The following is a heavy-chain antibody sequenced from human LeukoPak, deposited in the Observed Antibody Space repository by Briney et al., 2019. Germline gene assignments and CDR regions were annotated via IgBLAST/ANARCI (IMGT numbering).Heavy chain of an antibody. D-gene: IGHD6-19*01. CDR3: AKGLGAVAGTVLPPSDY. CDR1: GFTFSSYA. CDR2: ISGSGGST. Sequence: PGGSLRLSCAASGFTFSSYAMSWVRQAPGKGLEWVSAISGSGGSTYYADSVKGRFTISRDNSKNMLYLQMNSLRAEDTAVYYCAKGLGAVAGTVLPPSDYWGQGTLVTVSS. J-gene: IGHJ4*02. V-gene: IGHV3-23*01.